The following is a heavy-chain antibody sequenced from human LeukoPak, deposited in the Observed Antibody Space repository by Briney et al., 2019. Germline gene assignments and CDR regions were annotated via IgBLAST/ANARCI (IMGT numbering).Heavy chain of an antibody. CDR2: ISGSGGST. V-gene: IGHV3-23*01. CDR1: GFTFSSYA. Sequence: GGSLRLSCAASGFTFSSYAMSWVRQAPGKGLEWVSAISGSGGSTYYADSVKGRFTISRDNSKNSLYLQMNSLRAEDTAVYYCAKWLGGWFLSSMYYFDYWGQGTLVTVSS. J-gene: IGHJ4*02. D-gene: IGHD3-10*01. CDR3: AKWLGGWFLSSMYYFDY.